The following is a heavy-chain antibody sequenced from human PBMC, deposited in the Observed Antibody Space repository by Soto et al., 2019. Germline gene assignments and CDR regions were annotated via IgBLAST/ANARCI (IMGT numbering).Heavy chain of an antibody. CDR2: VTSSPSSM. V-gene: IGHV3-21*01. J-gene: IGHJ4*02. Sequence: RGSLRLSCAPPGFTFSGFSINWVRQAPGKGLEWVSSVTSSPSSMFYADSVKGRFTISRDGAKDSLFLQMNSLRADDTAVYYCAREADFASSGYVLDYWGLGTLVTVSS. CDR1: GFTFSGFS. D-gene: IGHD3-22*01. CDR3: AREADFASSGYVLDY.